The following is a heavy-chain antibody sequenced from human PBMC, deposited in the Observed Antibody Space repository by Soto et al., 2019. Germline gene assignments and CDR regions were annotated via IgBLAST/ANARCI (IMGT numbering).Heavy chain of an antibody. CDR3: AKDRRAGGNAAFYFDF. D-gene: IGHD3-16*01. CDR1: GFNFSSYA. J-gene: IGHJ4*02. Sequence: HPGGSLRLSCAGSGFNFSSYAMSWVRQAPGKGLEWVSLISATGGGTYYADSVKGLFTISRDNSHNTLYLQVHSLTAEDTAVYYCAKDRRAGGNAAFYFDFWGQGAEVTVSS. CDR2: ISATGGGT. V-gene: IGHV3-23*01.